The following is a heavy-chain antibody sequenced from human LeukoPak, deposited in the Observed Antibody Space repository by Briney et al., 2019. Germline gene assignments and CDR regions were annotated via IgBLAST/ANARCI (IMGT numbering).Heavy chain of an antibody. Sequence: SVKVSCKAAGGTFSSYAISWVRQAPGQGLEWMGGIIPIFGTANYAQKFQGRVTITADESTSTAYMELSSLRSEDTAVYYCARPARKYYYGSGSYYYDAFDIWGQGTMVTVSS. CDR3: ARPARKYYYGSGSYYYDAFDI. CDR2: IIPIFGTA. V-gene: IGHV1-69*13. D-gene: IGHD3-10*01. J-gene: IGHJ3*02. CDR1: GGTFSSYA.